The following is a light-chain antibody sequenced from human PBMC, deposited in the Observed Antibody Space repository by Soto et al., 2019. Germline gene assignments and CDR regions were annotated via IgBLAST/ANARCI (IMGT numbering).Light chain of an antibody. CDR1: QSVTTY. V-gene: IGKV1-39*01. J-gene: IGKJ3*01. Sequence: DIPMTQSPSSLSASEGDRVTITCRASQSVTTYLNWYQHKPGKAPKLLIYAASSLQSGVPSRFSGSGSGTEFTLTISSLQPEDFAVYYCQQSSSAPLTFGPGTKVDIK. CDR2: AAS. CDR3: QQSSSAPLT.